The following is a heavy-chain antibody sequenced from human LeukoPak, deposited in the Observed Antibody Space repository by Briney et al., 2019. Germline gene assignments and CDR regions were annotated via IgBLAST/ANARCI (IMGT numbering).Heavy chain of an antibody. CDR2: FDPEDGET. CDR3: ATGASGADYFDY. D-gene: IGHD1-14*01. J-gene: IGHJ4*02. Sequence: GASVKVSCKVSGYTLTELSMHWVRQAPGKGLEWMGGFDPEDGETIYAQKFQGRVTMTEDTSTDTAYMELSSLRSEDTAVYYCATGASGADYFDYWGQGTLVTVSS. CDR1: GYTLTELS. V-gene: IGHV1-24*01.